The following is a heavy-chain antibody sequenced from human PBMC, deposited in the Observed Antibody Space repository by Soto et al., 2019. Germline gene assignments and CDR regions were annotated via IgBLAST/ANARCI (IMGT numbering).Heavy chain of an antibody. V-gene: IGHV3-30*04. CDR2: ISYDGSNK. J-gene: IGHJ6*02. CDR3: ARDDLVVVAATPGTNGMDV. CDR1: GFTFSSYA. Sequence: GGSLRLSCAASGFTFSSYAMSWVRQAPEKGLEWVAVISYDGSNKYYADSVKGRFTISRDNSKNTLYLQMNSLRAEDTAVYYCARDDLVVVAATPGTNGMDVWGQGTTVTVSS. D-gene: IGHD2-15*01.